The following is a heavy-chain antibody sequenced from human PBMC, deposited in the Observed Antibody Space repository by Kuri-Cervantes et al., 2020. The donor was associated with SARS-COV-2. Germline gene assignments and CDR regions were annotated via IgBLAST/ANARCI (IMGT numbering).Heavy chain of an antibody. J-gene: IGHJ6*03. CDR2: ISWDGGST. CDR1: GFTFSSYA. Sequence: GGSLRLSCAASGFTFSSYAMHWVRQAPGKGLEWVSLISWDGGSTYYADSVKGRFTISRDNSKNSLYLQMNSLRAEDTAVYYCARGLLGGSGYFYYYMDVWGKGTTVTVSS. V-gene: IGHV3-43D*03. D-gene: IGHD3-22*01. CDR3: ARGLLGGSGYFYYYMDV.